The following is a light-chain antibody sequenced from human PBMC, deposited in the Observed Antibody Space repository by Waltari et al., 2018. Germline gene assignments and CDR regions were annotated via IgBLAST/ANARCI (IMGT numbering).Light chain of an antibody. CDR1: SYNIGAGYD. J-gene: IGLJ2*01. CDR3: QSYDSSLSGHVV. CDR2: VNT. Sequence: QSVLTQPPSVSGAPGQRVTISCTGSSYNIGAGYDVHWYQQLPGTAPKLLIFVNTNRPSGVPDRFSGSKSGTSASLAITGLQAEDEADYYCQSYDSSLSGHVVFGGGTKLTVL. V-gene: IGLV1-40*01.